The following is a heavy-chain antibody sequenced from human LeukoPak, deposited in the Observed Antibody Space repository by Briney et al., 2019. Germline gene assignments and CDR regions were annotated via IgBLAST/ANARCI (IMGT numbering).Heavy chain of an antibody. CDR3: ARGLHYYDY. CDR2: IKQDGSDR. D-gene: IGHD2-15*01. Sequence: GESLTLSCGGSGFTLSLYWMTWVRQSPERGLEWLATIKQDGSDRYYADSVRGRFTISRDNADNLMSLQMNSLRVEDTAIYFCARGLHYYDYWGQGTLVTVSS. CDR1: GFTLSLYW. V-gene: IGHV3-7*01. J-gene: IGHJ4*02.